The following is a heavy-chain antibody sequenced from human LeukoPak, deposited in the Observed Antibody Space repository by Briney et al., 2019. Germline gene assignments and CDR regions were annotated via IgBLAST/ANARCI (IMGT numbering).Heavy chain of an antibody. CDR1: GYTFTSYG. D-gene: IGHD3-10*01. J-gene: IGHJ4*02. CDR2: ISAYNGNT. CDR3: ARDNPSPVLLWFGELSPGPDY. Sequence: VASVKVSCKASGYTFTSYGISWVRQAPGQGLEWMGWISAYNGNTNYAQKLQGRVTMTTDTSTSTAYMELRSLRSDDTAVYYCARDNPSPVLLWFGELSPGPDYWGQGTLVTVSS. V-gene: IGHV1-18*01.